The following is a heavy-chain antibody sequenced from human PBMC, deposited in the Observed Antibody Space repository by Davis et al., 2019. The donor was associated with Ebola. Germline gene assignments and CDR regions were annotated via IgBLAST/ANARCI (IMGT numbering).Heavy chain of an antibody. Sequence: GESLKISCAASGFTFSTYAMHWVRQAPGKGLEWVAGLWYDGSNTYYTDSVKGRFSISRDNSKNTLYLQMNSLRADDTALYYCARDGEFYYGSGSSFMYNWFDSWGQGTLVTVSS. V-gene: IGHV3-33*01. CDR3: ARDGEFYYGSGSSFMYNWFDS. CDR1: GFTFSTYA. J-gene: IGHJ5*01. D-gene: IGHD3-10*01. CDR2: LWYDGSNT.